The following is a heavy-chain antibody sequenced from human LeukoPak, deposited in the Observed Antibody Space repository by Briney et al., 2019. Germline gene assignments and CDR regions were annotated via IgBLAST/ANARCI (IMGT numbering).Heavy chain of an antibody. CDR1: GGSIGNYY. J-gene: IGHJ6*02. CDR3: ARDHGYFGMDV. CDR2: TSYRGNT. V-gene: IGHV4-59*01. Sequence: SETLSLTCIVSGGSIGNYYWNWIRQPPGKGLEWIGYTSYRGNTIYNPSLKSRVTISIDPFKNQLFLKVTSVTAADTAVYYCARDHGYFGMDVWGQGTTVTISS.